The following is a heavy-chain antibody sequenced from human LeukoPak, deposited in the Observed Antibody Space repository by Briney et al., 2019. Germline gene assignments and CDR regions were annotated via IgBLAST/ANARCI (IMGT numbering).Heavy chain of an antibody. CDR2: ISWDGSTK. J-gene: IGHJ4*02. CDR1: RFTFTGFA. Sequence: GRSLRLSCVASRFTFTGFAMHWVRQAPGKGLEWVAVISWDGSTKYYADSVKGRFTISRDNSKNTLYLQMNSLRAEDTAVYYCGRDGGGSGWYTHLDYWGQGILVTVSS. CDR3: GRDGGGSGWYTHLDY. D-gene: IGHD6-19*01. V-gene: IGHV3-30-3*01.